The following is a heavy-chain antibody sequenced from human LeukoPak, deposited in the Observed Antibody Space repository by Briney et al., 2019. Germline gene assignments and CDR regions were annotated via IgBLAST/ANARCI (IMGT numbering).Heavy chain of an antibody. V-gene: IGHV4-34*01. CDR2: INHSGST. CDR3: ARGPTTHYNFLTGYYYFDY. J-gene: IGHJ4*02. CDR1: GGSFSGYY. Sequence: SETLSLTCAVYGGSFSGYYWTWIRQPPGKGLEWIGEINHSGSTNYNPSLKSRVTISIDTSKNHFSLRLSSVTAADTAVYYCARGPTTHYNFLTGYYYFDYWGQGTPVTVSS. D-gene: IGHD3-9*01.